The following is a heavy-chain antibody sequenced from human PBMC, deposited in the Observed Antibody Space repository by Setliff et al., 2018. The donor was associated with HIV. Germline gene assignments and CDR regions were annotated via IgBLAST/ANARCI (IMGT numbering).Heavy chain of an antibody. V-gene: IGHV3-74*01. J-gene: IGHJ4*02. CDR1: GFTFSSYW. CDR3: VRGSGYYYFDN. D-gene: IGHD3-22*01. CDR2: INNDESNT. Sequence: PRLSCAASGFTFSSYWMHWVRQAPGKGLVWVSRINNDESNTNYADSVKGRFTISRDNAKNMLYLQMNSLSADDTAVYYCVRGSGYYYFDNWGQGALVTVSS.